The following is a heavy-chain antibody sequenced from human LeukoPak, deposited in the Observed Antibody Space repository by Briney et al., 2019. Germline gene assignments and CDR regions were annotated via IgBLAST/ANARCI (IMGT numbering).Heavy chain of an antibody. D-gene: IGHD2-2*02. CDR2: VYYDGST. Sequence: SETLSLTCTVSGGSINSHYWSWLRQPPGKTLEWIGYVYYDGSTNYNPSFKTRVTMSVDTSKNQFSLKLSSATAADTAVYYCARYRRDNTYFLDYWGQGILVTVFS. CDR1: GGSINSHY. CDR3: ARYRRDNTYFLDY. V-gene: IGHV4-59*11. J-gene: IGHJ4*02.